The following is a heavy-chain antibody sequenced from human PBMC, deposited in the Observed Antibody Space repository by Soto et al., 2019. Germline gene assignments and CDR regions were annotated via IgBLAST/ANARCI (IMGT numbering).Heavy chain of an antibody. CDR2: ISGSGGRT. CDR3: AKANTYYDFWSGYYRTYFYDSSGYYPYYFDY. D-gene: IGHD3-3*01. CDR1: GFTFRSYA. Sequence: GSLRLSCASSGFTFRSYAMSWVRRAPGKGLEWVSAISGSGGRTYYADFVKGRFTISRDNSKNTLYLQMNSLRAEDTSVYYCAKANTYYDFWSGYYRTYFYDSSGYYPYYFDYWGQGTLVTVSS. J-gene: IGHJ4*02. V-gene: IGHV3-23*01.